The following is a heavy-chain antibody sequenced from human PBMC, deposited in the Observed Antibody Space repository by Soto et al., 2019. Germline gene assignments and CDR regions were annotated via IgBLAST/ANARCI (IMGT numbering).Heavy chain of an antibody. Sequence: EVQLVESGGGLVKPGGSLRLSCAASGFTFSSYSMNWVRQAPGKGLEWVSSISSSSSYIYYADSVKGRFTISRDNAKNSLYLQMNSLRAEDTAVYYCASPTPYYDILSPHYYYGMDVWGQGTTVTVSS. CDR3: ASPTPYYDILSPHYYYGMDV. CDR2: ISSSSSYI. D-gene: IGHD3-9*01. V-gene: IGHV3-21*01. J-gene: IGHJ6*02. CDR1: GFTFSSYS.